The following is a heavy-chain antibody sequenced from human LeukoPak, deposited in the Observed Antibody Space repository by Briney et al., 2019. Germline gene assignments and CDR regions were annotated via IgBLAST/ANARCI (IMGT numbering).Heavy chain of an antibody. CDR2: ISSSGSTI. CDR3: ARYSATYYVAFDI. CDR1: GFTLSSYE. D-gene: IGHD1-26*01. Sequence: GGSLRLSCAVSGFTLSSYEMNWVRQAPGKGLEWISYISSSGSTIYYVDSVKGRFTISRDSAKNSLCLQMSSLRAEDTALYYCARYSATYYVAFDIWGQGTVVTVSS. J-gene: IGHJ3*02. V-gene: IGHV3-48*03.